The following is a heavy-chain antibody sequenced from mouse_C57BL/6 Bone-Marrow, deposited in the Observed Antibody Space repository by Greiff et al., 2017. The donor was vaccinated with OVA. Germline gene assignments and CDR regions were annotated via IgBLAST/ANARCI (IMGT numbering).Heavy chain of an antibody. V-gene: IGHV1-4*01. CDR1: GYTFTSYT. CDR3: ARGRGNYGYAMDY. D-gene: IGHD2-1*01. Sequence: QVQLKQSGAELARPGASVKMSCKASGYTFTSYTMHWVKQRPGQGLEWIGYINPSSGYTKYNQKFKDKATLTADKSSSTAYMQLSSLTSEDSAVYYCARGRGNYGYAMDYWGQGTSVTVSS. J-gene: IGHJ4*01. CDR2: INPSSGYT.